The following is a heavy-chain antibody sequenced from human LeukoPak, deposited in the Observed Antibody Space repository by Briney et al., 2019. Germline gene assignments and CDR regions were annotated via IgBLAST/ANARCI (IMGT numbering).Heavy chain of an antibody. Sequence: GGSLRLSCAASGFTFSSYAMSWVRQAPGKGLEWVSAISGSGSNIYYADSVKGRFTISRDNSQNTLYLQMNSLRAEDTAVYYCAKTGDYFDSSGYYRPDAFDIWGRGTMVTVSS. V-gene: IGHV3-23*01. CDR2: ISGSGSNI. CDR1: GFTFSSYA. CDR3: AKTGDYFDSSGYYRPDAFDI. D-gene: IGHD3-22*01. J-gene: IGHJ3*02.